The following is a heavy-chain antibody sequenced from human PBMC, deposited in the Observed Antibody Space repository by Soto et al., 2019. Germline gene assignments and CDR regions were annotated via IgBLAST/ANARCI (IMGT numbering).Heavy chain of an antibody. CDR3: ARAGLKWPAQD. CDR2: INPSGGST. Sequence: ASVKVSCKASGYTFTSYYMHWVRQAPGQGLEWMGIINPSGGSTSYAQKFQGRVTMTRDASTSTVYMELSSLRSEDTAVYYCARAGLKWPAQDWGQGTLVTVSS. V-gene: IGHV1-46*01. D-gene: IGHD5-12*01. J-gene: IGHJ4*02. CDR1: GYTFTSYY.